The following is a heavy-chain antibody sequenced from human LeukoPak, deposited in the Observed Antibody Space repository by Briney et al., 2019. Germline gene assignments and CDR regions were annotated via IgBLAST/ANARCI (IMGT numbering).Heavy chain of an antibody. CDR2: IIPIFGTA. D-gene: IGHD3-22*01. V-gene: IGHV1-69*05. J-gene: IGHJ4*02. Sequence: GASVKVSCKASGGTFSSYAISWVRQAPGQGLEWMGGIIPIFGTANYAQKFQGRVTITTDESTSTAYMELSSLRSEDTAVYYCATDPYYDSSGYTFDYWGQGTLVTVSS. CDR3: ATDPYYDSSGYTFDY. CDR1: GGTFSSYA.